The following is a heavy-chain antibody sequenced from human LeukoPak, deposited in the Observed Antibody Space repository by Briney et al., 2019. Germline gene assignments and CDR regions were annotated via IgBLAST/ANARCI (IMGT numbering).Heavy chain of an antibody. Sequence: GASVKVSCKASGYTFTSYGISWVRQAPGQGLEWMGWISAYNGNTNYAQKLQGRVTMTTDTSTSTAYMELRSLRSDGTAVYYCARDFWSGYYYYGMDVWGQGTTVTVSS. D-gene: IGHD3-3*01. V-gene: IGHV1-18*01. J-gene: IGHJ6*02. CDR2: ISAYNGNT. CDR3: ARDFWSGYYYYGMDV. CDR1: GYTFTSYG.